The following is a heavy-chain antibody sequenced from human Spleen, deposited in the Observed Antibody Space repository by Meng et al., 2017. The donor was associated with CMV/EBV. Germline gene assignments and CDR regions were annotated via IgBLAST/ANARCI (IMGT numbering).Heavy chain of an antibody. J-gene: IGHJ5*02. CDR3: ARVSGNWFDP. D-gene: IGHD1-26*01. CDR2: VYYSGTT. CDR1: GGFISSSSYF. V-gene: IGHV4-39*07. Sequence: GSLRLSCTVSGGFISSSSYFWGWIRQSPGMGLEWIGSVYYSGTTYSNPSLKSRVNILVDMSKNQFSLKLTSVTAADTGVYYCARVSGNWFDPWGQGTLVTVSS.